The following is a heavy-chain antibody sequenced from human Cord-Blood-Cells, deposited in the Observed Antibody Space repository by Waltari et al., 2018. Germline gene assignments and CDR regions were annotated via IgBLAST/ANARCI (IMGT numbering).Heavy chain of an antibody. CDR2: IYSGGST. CDR1: GFTVSSNY. J-gene: IGHJ6*02. CDR3: ARGSEYYYYGMDV. V-gene: IGHV3-53*02. Sequence: EVQLVETGGGLIQPGGSLRLSCAASGFTVSSNYISWVRQAPGKGLEWVSVIYSGGSTYYADSVKGRFTISRDNSKNTLYLQMNSLRAEDTAVYYCARGSEYYYYGMDVWGQGTTVTVSS.